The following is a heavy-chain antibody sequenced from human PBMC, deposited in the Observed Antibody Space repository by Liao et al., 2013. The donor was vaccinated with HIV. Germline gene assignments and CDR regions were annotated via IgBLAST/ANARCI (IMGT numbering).Heavy chain of an antibody. CDR2: INDSGTS. D-gene: IGHD1-26*01. Sequence: QVPQQRWGAGLLKPSETLSLTCVVSDDSFSSYFWSWVRQPPGKRLEWIGEINDSGTSNYNPSLQSRVTISLDTSKRQFSLNLTSVTAADTALYYCVKFPSRYTGSFFWGPGTLVTVAS. V-gene: IGHV4-34*02. J-gene: IGHJ4*02. CDR3: VKFPSRYTGSFF. CDR1: DDSFSSYF.